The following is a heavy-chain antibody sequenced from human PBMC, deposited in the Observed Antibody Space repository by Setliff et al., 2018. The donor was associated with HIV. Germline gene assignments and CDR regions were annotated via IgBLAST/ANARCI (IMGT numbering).Heavy chain of an antibody. J-gene: IGHJ4*02. CDR2: ISDGGGGT. Sequence: GGSLRLSCAASGFTFTSYWMIWVRQAPGKGLEWVSAISDGGGGTDYADSVKGRFTISRDNSRNTLYLQMNSLRAEDTAVYFCAKLGGSGSYSNAFDYWGQGTLVTVSS. D-gene: IGHD3-10*01. V-gene: IGHV3-23*01. CDR3: AKLGGSGSYSNAFDY. CDR1: GFTFTSYW.